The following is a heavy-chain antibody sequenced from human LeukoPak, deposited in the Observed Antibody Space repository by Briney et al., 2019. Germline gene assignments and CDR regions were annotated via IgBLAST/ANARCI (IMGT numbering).Heavy chain of an antibody. Sequence: PGGSLRLSCAASGFTFSNYWMSWVRQAPGKGLEWVATIKQDGTETFYVDSVKGRFTISRDNSKNSLFLQMNSLRVEDTALYYCARGRALGEDRYGYILLDYWGQGTRVTVSS. CDR2: IKQDGTET. J-gene: IGHJ4*02. CDR1: GFTFSNYW. CDR3: ARGRALGEDRYGYILLDY. V-gene: IGHV3-7*03. D-gene: IGHD5-12*01.